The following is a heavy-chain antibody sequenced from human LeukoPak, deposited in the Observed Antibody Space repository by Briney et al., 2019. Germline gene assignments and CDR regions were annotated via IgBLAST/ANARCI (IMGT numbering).Heavy chain of an antibody. D-gene: IGHD2-2*01. CDR1: GFSFSSYW. Sequence: GGSLRLSCAASGFSFSSYWMSWVRQAPGKGLEWVAIIKQDGSERYYVDSVKGRSTISRDNSRNSLYLQMDILRAEDTAVYYCATDNVYCSRTSCYQTFDYWGQGTLVTVPS. CDR3: ATDNVYCSRTSCYQTFDY. J-gene: IGHJ4*02. CDR2: IKQDGSER. V-gene: IGHV3-7*01.